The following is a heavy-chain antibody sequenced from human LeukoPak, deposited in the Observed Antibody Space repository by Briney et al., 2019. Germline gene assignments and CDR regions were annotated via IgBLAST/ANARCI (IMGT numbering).Heavy chain of an antibody. CDR3: ARRVTIFGVVGTYDV. J-gene: IGHJ3*01. D-gene: IGHD3-3*01. CDR1: GDSISSSRDA. Sequence: PSQTLSLTCTVSGDSISSSRDASTWIRQPAGKGLEWIGRILNSVSINYNLSLKSRVTRSLDTSKNQFSLELSSVTAADTAVYYCARRVTIFGVVGTYDVWGQGTVVTVSS. CDR2: ILNSVSI. V-gene: IGHV4-61*02.